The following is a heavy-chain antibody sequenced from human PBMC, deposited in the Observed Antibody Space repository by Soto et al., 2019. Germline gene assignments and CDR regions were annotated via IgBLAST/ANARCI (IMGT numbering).Heavy chain of an antibody. V-gene: IGHV3-48*01. J-gene: IGHJ3*02. D-gene: IGHD2-15*01. Sequence: EMRLVESGGGLVQPGRSLRLSCAASGFTFSSYSMNWVRQAPGKGLEWVSHISTSSRTIYYADSVKGRFTISRDNAKKSLYLQMDSVRAEDTAVYYCARLYCSGGSCYSGDAFDIWGQGTMVTVSS. CDR3: ARLYCSGGSCYSGDAFDI. CDR2: ISTSSRTI. CDR1: GFTFSSYS.